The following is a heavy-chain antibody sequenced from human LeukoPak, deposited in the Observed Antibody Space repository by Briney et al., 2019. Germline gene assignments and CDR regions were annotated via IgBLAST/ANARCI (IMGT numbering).Heavy chain of an antibody. J-gene: IGHJ4*02. Sequence: PGRSLRLSCAASGFTFSSHGMHWVRQAPGKALEWVAVTSYDGTTKYYADSAKGRFNISRDNSKNTLYLQMNSLRVDDTAVYYCAKDATLFGDQYFDCWGQGTLVIVSS. CDR1: GFTFSSHG. D-gene: IGHD3-10*01. CDR3: AKDATLFGDQYFDC. V-gene: IGHV3-30*18. CDR2: TSYDGTTK.